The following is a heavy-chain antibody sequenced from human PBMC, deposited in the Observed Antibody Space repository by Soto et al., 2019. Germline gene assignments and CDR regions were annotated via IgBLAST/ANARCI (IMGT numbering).Heavy chain of an antibody. D-gene: IGHD5-18*01. J-gene: IGHJ4*02. CDR2: INPNSDDT. V-gene: IGHV1-2*02. Sequence: ASVKVSCKSSGYAFTGYYIHWVRQAPGQGLEWMGWINPNSDDTNYAQKFQGRVTMTRDTSFSTAYMELSSLRSDDTAVYYCATRYSYVHFWGQGTLVTVSS. CDR1: GYAFTGYY. CDR3: ATRYSYVHF.